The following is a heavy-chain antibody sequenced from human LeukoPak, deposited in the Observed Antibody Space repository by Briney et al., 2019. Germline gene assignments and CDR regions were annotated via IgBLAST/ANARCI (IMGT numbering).Heavy chain of an antibody. D-gene: IGHD2-2*03. Sequence: ASVKVSCKASGYTFTSYYMHWVRQAPGQGLEWMGIINPSGGSTSYAQKFQGRVTMTGDMSTSTVYMELSSLRSEDTAVYYCASQEGLDPSVPIHSTWGQGTLVTVSS. J-gene: IGHJ5*02. CDR3: ASQEGLDPSVPIHST. V-gene: IGHV1-46*01. CDR2: INPSGGST. CDR1: GYTFTSYY.